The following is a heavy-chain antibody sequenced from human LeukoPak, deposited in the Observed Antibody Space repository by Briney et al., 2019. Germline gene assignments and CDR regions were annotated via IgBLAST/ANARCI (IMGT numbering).Heavy chain of an antibody. CDR2: ISAYNGNT. V-gene: IGHV1-18*01. D-gene: IGHD3-9*01. CDR1: GYTFTSYG. J-gene: IGHJ6*02. Sequence: ASVKVSCKASGYTFTSYGISCVPQAPGQGLEWTGWISAYNGNTNYAQKLQGIDTMTTDTSTSTAYMELRSVRSNETAVYFCARPPPDDILTGYYREYYYYGMDVWGQGTTVTVSS. CDR3: ARPPPDDILTGYYREYYYYGMDV.